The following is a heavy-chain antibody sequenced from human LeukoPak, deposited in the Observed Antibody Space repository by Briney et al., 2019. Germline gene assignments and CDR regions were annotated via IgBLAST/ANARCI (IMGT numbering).Heavy chain of an antibody. V-gene: IGHV1-18*01. D-gene: IGHD2-15*01. Sequence: GASVKASCKASGYTFTSYGVSWVRQAPGQGLEWMGWISTWDGDTNYAQNFQGRVTLTTDTSTTTAYMEVTSLRSDDTAVYYCARDWYCSGGSCDDCFDPWGQGTLVTVSS. CDR1: GYTFTSYG. CDR3: ARDWYCSGGSCDDCFDP. J-gene: IGHJ5*02. CDR2: ISTWDGDT.